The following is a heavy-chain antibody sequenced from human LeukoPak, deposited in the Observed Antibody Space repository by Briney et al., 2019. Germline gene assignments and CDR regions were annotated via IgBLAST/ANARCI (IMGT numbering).Heavy chain of an antibody. J-gene: IGHJ4*02. CDR2: ISSSSSYI. CDR3: ARVVEYSSSWFDY. V-gene: IGHV3-21*01. Sequence: GGSLRLSCAASGFTFSSYSMNWVRQAPGKGLEWVSSISSSSSYIYYADSVKGRFTISRDNAKNSLYLQMNSLRAEDTAVYYCARVVEYSSSWFDYWGQGTLVTVSS. D-gene: IGHD6-13*01. CDR1: GFTFSSYS.